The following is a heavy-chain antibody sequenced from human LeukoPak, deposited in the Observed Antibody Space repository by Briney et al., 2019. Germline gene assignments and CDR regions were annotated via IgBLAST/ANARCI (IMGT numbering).Heavy chain of an antibody. V-gene: IGHV3-33*01. D-gene: IGHD3-22*01. Sequence: GGSLRLSRAASGFTFSNYGMHWVRQAPGKGLEWVAIIWYDGSNKHYADSVKGRFTISRDNSKNTLYLEMNSLRVEDTAVYYCARSYYYDRSAGGWFDPWGQGTLVTVSS. CDR3: ARSYYYDRSAGGWFDP. J-gene: IGHJ5*02. CDR1: GFTFSNYG. CDR2: IWYDGSNK.